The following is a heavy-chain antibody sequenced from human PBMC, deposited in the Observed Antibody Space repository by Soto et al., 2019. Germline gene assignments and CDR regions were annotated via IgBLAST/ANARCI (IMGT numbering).Heavy chain of an antibody. Sequence: LRLSCAASGFTFSSYAMHWVRQAPGKGLEWVAVISYDGSNKYYADSVKGRFTISRDNSKNTLYLQMNSLRAEDTAMYYCARSPRKATGEPTPDYWGQGTLVTVSS. CDR3: ARSPRKATGEPTPDY. D-gene: IGHD2-21*01. V-gene: IGHV3-30-3*01. CDR1: GFTFSSYA. J-gene: IGHJ4*02. CDR2: ISYDGSNK.